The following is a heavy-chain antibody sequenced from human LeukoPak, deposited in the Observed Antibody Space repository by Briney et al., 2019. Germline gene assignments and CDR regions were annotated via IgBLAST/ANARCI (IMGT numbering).Heavy chain of an antibody. CDR2: INHSGST. CDR1: GGSFSGYY. D-gene: IGHD1-1*01. Sequence: SETLSLTCAVYGGSFSGYYWSWIRQPPGKGLGWIGEINHSGSTNYNPSLKSRVTISVDTSKNQFSLKLSSVTAPDTAVYYCARKRPSYHQNNWFDPWGQGTLVTVSS. J-gene: IGHJ5*02. CDR3: ARKRPSYHQNNWFDP. V-gene: IGHV4-34*01.